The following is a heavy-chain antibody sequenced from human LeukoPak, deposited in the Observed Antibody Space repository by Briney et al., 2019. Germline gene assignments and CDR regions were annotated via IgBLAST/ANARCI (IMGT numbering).Heavy chain of an antibody. D-gene: IGHD3-10*01. J-gene: IGHJ5*01. CDR2: ISSSSSTI. CDR1: GFTFSSYS. Sequence: PGGSLRLSCAASGFTFSSYSMNWVRQAPGKGLEWVSYISSSSSTIYYADSVKGRFTISRDNAKNSLYLQMNSLRVEDTAVYYCVKERYRGSDSWGQGTRVTASS. CDR3: VKERYRGSDS. V-gene: IGHV3-48*01.